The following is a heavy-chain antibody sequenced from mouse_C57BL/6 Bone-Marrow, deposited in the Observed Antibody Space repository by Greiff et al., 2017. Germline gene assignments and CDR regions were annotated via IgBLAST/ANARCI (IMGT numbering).Heavy chain of an antibody. Sequence: VKLMESGPELVKPGASVKLSCKASGYTFTSYDINWVKQRPGQGLEWIGWLYPRDGSTKYNEKFKGKATLTVDTSSSTLYMEIRSLTSEDSAVYSFARLEFDGISGDWYFDAGGTGTTGTVSS. CDR1: GYTFTSYD. CDR3: ARLEFDGISGDWYFDA. J-gene: IGHJ1*03. CDR2: LYPRDGST. V-gene: IGHV1-85*01. D-gene: IGHD1-1*01.